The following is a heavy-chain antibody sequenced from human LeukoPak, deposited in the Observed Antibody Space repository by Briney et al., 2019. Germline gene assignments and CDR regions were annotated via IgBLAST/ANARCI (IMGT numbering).Heavy chain of an antibody. CDR3: ARGVRGWGEGGG. V-gene: IGHV4-34*01. CDR2: INHSGST. Sequence: SETLSLTCAVYGGSFSGYYWSWIRQPPGKGLEWIGEINHSGSTNYNPSLKSRVTISVDTSKNQFSLKLSSVTAADTAVYYCARGVRGWGEGGGGGQGTLVTVSS. CDR1: GGSFSGYY. D-gene: IGHD3-16*01. J-gene: IGHJ4*02.